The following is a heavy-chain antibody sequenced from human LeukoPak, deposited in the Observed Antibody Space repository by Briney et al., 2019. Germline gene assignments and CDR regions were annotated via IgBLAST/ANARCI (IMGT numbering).Heavy chain of an antibody. CDR2: IYYSGST. CDR3: ARANAPSIVLWFGESSYYFDY. Sequence: SQTLSLTCTVSGGSISSGDYYWSWIRQPPGKGLEWIGYIYYSGSTYYNPSLKSRVTISVDTSKSQFSLKLSSVTAADTAVYYCARANAPSIVLWFGESSYYFDYWGQGTLVTVSS. V-gene: IGHV4-30-4*01. CDR1: GGSISSGDYY. J-gene: IGHJ4*02. D-gene: IGHD3-10*01.